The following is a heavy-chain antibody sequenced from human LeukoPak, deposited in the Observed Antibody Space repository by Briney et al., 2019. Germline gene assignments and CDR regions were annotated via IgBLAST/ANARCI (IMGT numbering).Heavy chain of an antibody. CDR2: INHSGST. J-gene: IGHJ6*04. Sequence: SETLSLTCAVYGGSFSGYYWNWIRQPPGKGLEWIGEINHSGSTNYNPSLKSRVTISVDTSKNQFSLKLSSVTAADTAVYYCARGAWVVPAIPYGMDVWGKGTTVTVSS. CDR1: GGSFSGYY. CDR3: ARGAWVVPAIPYGMDV. D-gene: IGHD2-2*01. V-gene: IGHV4-34*01.